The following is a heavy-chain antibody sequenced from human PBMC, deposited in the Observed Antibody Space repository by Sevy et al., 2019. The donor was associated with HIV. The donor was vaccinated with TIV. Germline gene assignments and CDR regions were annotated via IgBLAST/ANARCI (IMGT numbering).Heavy chain of an antibody. V-gene: IGHV3-74*01. CDR1: GFTFSSYW. D-gene: IGHD1-26*01. CDR3: ARVTRELLPGY. Sequence: GGSLRLSCAASGFTFSSYWMHWVRQAPGKGLVWVSRINSDGSSTSYADSVKGRFTISRVNAKNTLYLQMNSLRAEDTTVYYCARVTRELLPGYWGQGTLVTVSS. J-gene: IGHJ4*02. CDR2: INSDGSST.